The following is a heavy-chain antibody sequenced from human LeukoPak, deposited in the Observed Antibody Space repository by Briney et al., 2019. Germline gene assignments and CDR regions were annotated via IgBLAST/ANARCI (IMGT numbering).Heavy chain of an antibody. D-gene: IGHD3-9*01. V-gene: IGHV3-21*01. CDR1: GFTFSSYS. CDR3: AREITIFSNWFDP. CDR2: ISSSSSYI. J-gene: IGHJ5*02. Sequence: PGGSLRLSCAASGFTFSSYSMTWVRQAPEKGLEWVSSISSSSSYIYYADSVKGRFTISRDNAKNSLYLQMNSLRAEDTAVYYCAREITIFSNWFDPWGQGTLVTVSS.